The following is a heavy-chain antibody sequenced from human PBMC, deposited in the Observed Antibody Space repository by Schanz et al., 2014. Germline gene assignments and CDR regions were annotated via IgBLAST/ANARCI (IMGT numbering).Heavy chain of an antibody. V-gene: IGHV3-30*04. Sequence: QVQLVESGGGVVQPGRSLRLSCAASGFTFRGHAIHWVRQAPGKGLEWVAVISYDGSHKDYADSVKGRFTISRDNSKNTLYLQMNSLRAEDTAVYYCARDRQQLVGRIGYYYGMDVWGQGTTVTVSS. CDR3: ARDRQQLVGRIGYYYGMDV. CDR1: GFTFRGHA. CDR2: ISYDGSHK. J-gene: IGHJ6*02. D-gene: IGHD6-13*01.